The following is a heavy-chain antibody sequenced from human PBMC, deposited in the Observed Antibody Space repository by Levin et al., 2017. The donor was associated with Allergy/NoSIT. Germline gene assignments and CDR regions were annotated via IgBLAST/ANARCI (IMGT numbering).Heavy chain of an antibody. V-gene: IGHV3-23*01. CDR1: GFTFSSYI. Sequence: PGGSLRLSCAASGFTFSSYIMSWVRQAPGKGLEWVSAISGSGGSTYYADSVKGRFTISRDNSKNTLYLQVNSLRAEDTAVYYCANLGEISVIRGRGFGNWGQGTLVTVSS. CDR2: ISGSGGST. D-gene: IGHD2/OR15-2a*01. J-gene: IGHJ4*02. CDR3: ANLGEISVIRGRGFGN.